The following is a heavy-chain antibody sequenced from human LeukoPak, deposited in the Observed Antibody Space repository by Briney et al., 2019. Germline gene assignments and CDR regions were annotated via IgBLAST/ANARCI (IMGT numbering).Heavy chain of an antibody. V-gene: IGHV4-28*01. CDR1: GYSISSSNW. Sequence: PSETLSLTCAVSGYSISSSNWWGWIRQPPGKGLEWIGYMYYTGSTYYNPSLKSRVTMSVDTSKNQFSLKLSSVTAADTAAYYCARWRDKFSTRVDPGAFDIWGQGTMVTVSS. CDR3: ARWRDKFSTRVDPGAFDI. CDR2: MYYTGST. D-gene: IGHD2-2*01. J-gene: IGHJ3*02.